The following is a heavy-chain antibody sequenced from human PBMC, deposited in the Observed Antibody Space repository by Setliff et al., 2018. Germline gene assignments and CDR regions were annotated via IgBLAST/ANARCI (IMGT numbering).Heavy chain of an antibody. D-gene: IGHD3-9*01. CDR1: GYTFAKYG. Sequence: ASVKVSCKAFGYTFAKYGTSWVRQAPGQGLEWMGWISGYNGYTVYAQKLQGRVTLTTDTSTGTAYMEVRSLRSDDTAQYYCARHGDASFYYDILTGHSPPYYFDYWGQGTLVTVSS. V-gene: IGHV1-18*01. J-gene: IGHJ4*02. CDR2: ISGYNGYT. CDR3: ARHGDASFYYDILTGHSPPYYFDY.